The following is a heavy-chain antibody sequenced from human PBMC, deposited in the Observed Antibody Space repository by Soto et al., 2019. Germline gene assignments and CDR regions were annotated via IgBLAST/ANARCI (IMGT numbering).Heavy chain of an antibody. V-gene: IGHV6-1*01. J-gene: IGHJ6*02. D-gene: IGHD2-21*02. CDR3: ARSTAPLNYFGMDA. CDR2: TYHRSKWYS. Sequence: SQTLSLTCAISGDSVSSNSAAWNWIRQSPSRGLEWLGRTYHRSKWYSDYAVSVKSRITINPDTSNNQFSLQLNSVTPDDTAVYFCARSTAPLNYFGMDAWGQGTTVTVSS. CDR1: GDSVSSNSAA.